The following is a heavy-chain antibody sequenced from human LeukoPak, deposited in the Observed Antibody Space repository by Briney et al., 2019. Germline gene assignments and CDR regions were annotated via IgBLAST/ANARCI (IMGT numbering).Heavy chain of an antibody. V-gene: IGHV3-15*01. Sequence: GGSLRLSCAASGFTFSNAWMSWVRQAPGKGLEWVGRIKSKTDGGTTDYAAPVKGRFTISRDNSKNTLYLQMNSLRTEDTTVYYWAKDDRGEANYYDRVAWGQGTLVTVSS. CDR3: AKDDRGEANYYDRVA. D-gene: IGHD3-22*01. CDR1: GFTFSNAW. J-gene: IGHJ4*02. CDR2: IKSKTDGGTT.